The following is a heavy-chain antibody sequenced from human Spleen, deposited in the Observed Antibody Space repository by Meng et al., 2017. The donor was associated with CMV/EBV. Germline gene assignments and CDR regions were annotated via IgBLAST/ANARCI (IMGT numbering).Heavy chain of an antibody. J-gene: IGHJ6*02. CDR1: GFTFSSYS. Sequence: GESLKISCAASGFTFSSYSMNWVRQAPGKGLEWVSSISSSSSYIYYADSVKGRFTISRDNAKNSLYLQMNSLRAEDTAVYYCARDEAVGSSSFYYYYGMDVWGQGTTVTVSS. CDR2: ISSSSSYI. CDR3: ARDEAVGSSSFYYYYGMDV. V-gene: IGHV3-21*01. D-gene: IGHD6-13*01.